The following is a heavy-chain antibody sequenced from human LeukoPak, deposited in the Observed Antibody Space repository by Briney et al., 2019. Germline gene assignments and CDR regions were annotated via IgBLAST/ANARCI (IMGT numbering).Heavy chain of an antibody. V-gene: IGHV3-30-3*01. CDR1: GFTFSSYA. CDR2: ISYDGSSK. J-gene: IGHJ5*02. D-gene: IGHD2-2*01. Sequence: GRSLRLSCAASGFTFSSYAMHWVRQAPGKGLEWVAVISYDGSSKYYADSVKGRFTISRDNSKNTLYLQMNSLRAEDTAVYYCARASSTSCPEWFDPWGQGTLVTVSS. CDR3: ARASSTSCPEWFDP.